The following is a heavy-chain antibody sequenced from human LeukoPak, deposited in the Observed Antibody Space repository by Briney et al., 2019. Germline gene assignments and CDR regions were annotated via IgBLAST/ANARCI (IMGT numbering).Heavy chain of an antibody. Sequence: GGSLRLSCAASGFTFSSYAMSWVRQAPGKGLEWVSTIGGGPVYYADSVKGRFIISRDDSKNTLFLQMNSLRAEDTAIYYCAKDSFSHNGVYDALDIWGQGTMVTVSS. CDR1: GFTFSSYA. J-gene: IGHJ3*02. D-gene: IGHD2-8*01. CDR2: IGGGPV. V-gene: IGHV3-23*01. CDR3: AKDSFSHNGVYDALDI.